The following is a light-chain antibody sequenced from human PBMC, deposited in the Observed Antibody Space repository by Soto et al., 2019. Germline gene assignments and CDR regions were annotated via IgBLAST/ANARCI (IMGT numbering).Light chain of an antibody. J-gene: IGLJ1*01. CDR1: SSDIGGYNH. CDR3: KSWTTSSTPLYV. Sequence: QSVLTQPASVSGSPGQSISISCTGTSSDIGGYNHVSWYQQHPGKAPKLMIYDVSNRPSGVSNRFSGSKSGNTASLTISGLQAEDEADYYCKSWTTSSTPLYVFGTGTKVTVL. V-gene: IGLV2-14*03. CDR2: DVS.